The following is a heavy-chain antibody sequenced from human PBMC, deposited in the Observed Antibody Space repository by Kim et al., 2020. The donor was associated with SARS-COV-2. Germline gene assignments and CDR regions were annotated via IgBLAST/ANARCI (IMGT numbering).Heavy chain of an antibody. Sequence: GGSLRLSCAVSGFTVSTNYMSWARQAPGKGLEWVSLISGGGTSYYTDSVKGRFTISRDSSKNMLFLQMNSLRAEDTAVYYCASRVRSGYYYGMDAWVQGTTVTVSS. CDR3: ASRVRSGYYYGMDA. J-gene: IGHJ6*02. D-gene: IGHD3-10*01. V-gene: IGHV3-66*01. CDR2: ISGGGTS. CDR1: GFTVSTNY.